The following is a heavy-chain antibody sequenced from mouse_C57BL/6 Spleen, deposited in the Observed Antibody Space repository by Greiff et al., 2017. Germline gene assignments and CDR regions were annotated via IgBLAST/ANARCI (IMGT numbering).Heavy chain of an antibody. CDR2: ISYDGSN. Sequence: EVQLVESGPGLVKPSQSLSLTCSVTGYSITSGYYWNWIRQFPGNKLEWMGYISYDGSNNYNPSLKNRISITRDTSKNQFFLKLNSVTTEDTATYYCARGYAYYAMDYWGQGTSVTVSS. J-gene: IGHJ4*01. CDR1: GYSITSGYY. D-gene: IGHD1-1*01. V-gene: IGHV3-6*01. CDR3: ARGYAYYAMDY.